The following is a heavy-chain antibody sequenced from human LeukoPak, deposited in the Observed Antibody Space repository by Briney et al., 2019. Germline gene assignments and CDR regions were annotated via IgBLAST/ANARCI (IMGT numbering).Heavy chain of an antibody. CDR2: IYHSGST. V-gene: IGHV4-30-2*01. D-gene: IGHD6-19*01. CDR1: GGSISSGGYY. Sequence: KSSQTLSLTCTVSGGSISSGGYYWSWIRQPPGKGLEWIGYIYHSGSTYYNPSLKSRVTISVDRSKNQFSLKLSSVTAADTAVYYCARGNPRYSSGLGFDYWGQGSLVTVSS. J-gene: IGHJ4*02. CDR3: ARGNPRYSSGLGFDY.